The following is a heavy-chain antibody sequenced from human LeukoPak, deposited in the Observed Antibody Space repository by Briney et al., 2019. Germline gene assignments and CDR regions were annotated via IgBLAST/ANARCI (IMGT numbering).Heavy chain of an antibody. CDR1: GFTFSSYA. J-gene: IGHJ4*02. Sequence: PGGSLRLSCAASGFTFSSYAMSWVRQAPGKGLEWVSSISGSGGSTYYADSVKGRFTISRDNSKNTLYVQMNSLRAEDTAVYYCAKGGYSSAWYAGDYWGQGTLVTVSS. CDR2: ISGSGGST. V-gene: IGHV3-23*01. CDR3: AKGGYSSAWYAGDY. D-gene: IGHD6-19*01.